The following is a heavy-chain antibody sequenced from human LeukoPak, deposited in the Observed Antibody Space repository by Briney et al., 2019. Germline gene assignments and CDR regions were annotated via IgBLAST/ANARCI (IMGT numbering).Heavy chain of an antibody. Sequence: GGSLRLSCVASGVTFSTYAMNWVRQAPGKGLEWVAVISHDGSNEYYADSVKGRFTISRDNSKNTLYLQMNSLRPEDTAVYYCARDRPHFDYWGQGTLVTVSS. V-gene: IGHV3-30-3*01. CDR1: GVTFSTYA. CDR2: ISHDGSNE. CDR3: ARDRPHFDY. J-gene: IGHJ4*02.